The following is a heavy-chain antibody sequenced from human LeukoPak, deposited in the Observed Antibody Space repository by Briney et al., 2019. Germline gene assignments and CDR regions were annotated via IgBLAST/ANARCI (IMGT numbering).Heavy chain of an antibody. CDR1: GYTFTSYD. V-gene: IGHV1-69*05. Sequence: SVKVSCKASGYTFTSYDINWVRQAPGQGLEWMGGIIPIFGTANYAQKFQGRVTITTDESTSTAYMELSSLRSEDTAVYYCARHYYGSGSYSPYYFDYWGQGTLVTVSS. J-gene: IGHJ4*02. CDR3: ARHYYGSGSYSPYYFDY. CDR2: IIPIFGTA. D-gene: IGHD3-10*01.